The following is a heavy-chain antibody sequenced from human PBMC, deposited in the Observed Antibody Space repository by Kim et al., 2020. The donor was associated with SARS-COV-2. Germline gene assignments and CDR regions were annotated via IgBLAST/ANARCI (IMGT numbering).Heavy chain of an antibody. J-gene: IGHJ4*02. D-gene: IGHD6-6*01. CDR1: GFTFSSYG. V-gene: IGHV3-33*01. CDR2: IWYDGSNK. Sequence: GGSLRLSCAASGFTFSSYGMHWVRQAPGKGLEWVAVIWYDGSNKYYADSVKGRFTISRDNSKNTLYLQMNSLRAEDTAVYYCARGLRGMRGIAARNGYFDYWGQGTLVTVSS. CDR3: ARGLRGMRGIAARNGYFDY.